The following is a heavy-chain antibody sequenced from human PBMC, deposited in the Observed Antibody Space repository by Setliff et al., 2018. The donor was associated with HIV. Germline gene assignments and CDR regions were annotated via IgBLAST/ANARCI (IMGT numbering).Heavy chain of an antibody. CDR1: GDSISTDY. D-gene: IGHD2-15*01. V-gene: IGHV4-4*09. J-gene: IGHJ3*02. Sequence: SETLSLTCTVSGDSISTDYWTWIRQPPGKGLEWIGYIYNSASTSYNPSLKSRVTISVDTSKNQFSLKLGSVTAADTAMYYCAREHCSGGSCNGFDIWGQGTMVTVSS. CDR2: IYNSAST. CDR3: AREHCSGGSCNGFDI.